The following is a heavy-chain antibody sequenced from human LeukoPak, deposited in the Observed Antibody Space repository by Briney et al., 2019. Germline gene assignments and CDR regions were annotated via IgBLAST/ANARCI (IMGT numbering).Heavy chain of an antibody. J-gene: IGHJ4*02. D-gene: IGHD2-15*01. V-gene: IGHV4-38-2*02. CDR3: ARKESGSNYYFDY. CDR1: GNSISSGYY. CDR2: MYHSGNT. Sequence: SETLSLTCTVSGNSISSGYYWDWIRPPPGKGLEWIGSMYHSGNTYYNPSLKSRVTISVDTSKNQFSLKLSSVTAADTAVYYCARKESGSNYYFDYWGQGTLVTVSS.